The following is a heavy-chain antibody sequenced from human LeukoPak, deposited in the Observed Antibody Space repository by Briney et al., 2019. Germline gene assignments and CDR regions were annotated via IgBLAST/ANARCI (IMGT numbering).Heavy chain of an antibody. CDR1: GFTFSSYW. CDR2: IKQDGSEK. CDR3: ARVELLWFGELLYQDY. V-gene: IGHV3-7*01. D-gene: IGHD3-10*01. J-gene: IGHJ4*02. Sequence: GGSLRLSCAASGFTFSSYWMSWVRQAPGKGLERVANIKQDGSEKYYVDSVKGRFTISRDNAKNSLYLQMNSLRAEDTAVYYCARVELLWFGELLYQDYWGQGTLVTVSS.